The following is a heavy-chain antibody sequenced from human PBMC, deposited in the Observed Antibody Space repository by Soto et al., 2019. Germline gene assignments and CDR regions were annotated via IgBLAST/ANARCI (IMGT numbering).Heavy chain of an antibody. Sequence: GGSLRLSCAASGFTFSSCAMSCVRQAPGKGLEWVSAISGSGGSTYYADSVKGRFTISRDNSKNTLYLQMNSLRAEDTAVYYCAKGVTITMVRSRRGTDYGMDVWGQGTTVTVSS. CDR2: ISGSGGST. CDR1: GFTFSSCA. CDR3: AKGVTITMVRSRRGTDYGMDV. J-gene: IGHJ6*02. D-gene: IGHD3-10*01. V-gene: IGHV3-23*01.